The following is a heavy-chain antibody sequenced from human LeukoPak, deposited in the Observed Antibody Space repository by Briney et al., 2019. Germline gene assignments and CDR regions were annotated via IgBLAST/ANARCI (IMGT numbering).Heavy chain of an antibody. CDR3: ARLYGDHGDS. J-gene: IGHJ4*02. CDR2: ISRSGDNT. D-gene: IGHD4-17*01. Sequence: GGSLRLSCAASGFTFSSHTISWDRQAPGKGLEWVSAISRSGDNTYYADSVEGRFTISRDNSKNTLYLQMNSLRAEDTAVFYCARLYGDHGDSWGQGTLVTVSS. CDR1: GFTFSSHT. V-gene: IGHV3-23*01.